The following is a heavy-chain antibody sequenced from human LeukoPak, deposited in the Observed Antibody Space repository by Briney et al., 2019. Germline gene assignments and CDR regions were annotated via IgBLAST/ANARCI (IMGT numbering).Heavy chain of an antibody. J-gene: IGHJ4*02. V-gene: IGHV4-59*11. CDR1: GGSISGHY. Sequence: SETLSLTCTASGGSISGHYWNWIRQPPGKGLEWIGYVYYNGNTRYNPSLKGRVTISVDTSNNQFSLILSSVTAADTTVYYCAREVPGAGHFDNWGQGTLVPVSS. D-gene: IGHD1-26*01. CDR2: VYYNGNT. CDR3: AREVPGAGHFDN.